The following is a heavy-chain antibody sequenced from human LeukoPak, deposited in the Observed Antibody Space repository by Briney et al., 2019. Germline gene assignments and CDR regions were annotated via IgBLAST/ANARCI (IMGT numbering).Heavy chain of an antibody. J-gene: IGHJ4*02. V-gene: IGHV4-38-2*02. Sequence: SETLSLTCAVSGYSISSGYYWGWIRQPPGKGLEWIGSMYHSGSTYYNPSLKSRVTISVDTSKKQFSLRLTSVTAADTAVYYCAREVYSGRPSRSPFDYWGQGTLVTVSS. CDR2: MYHSGST. D-gene: IGHD6-13*01. CDR1: GYSISSGYY. CDR3: AREVYSGRPSRSPFDY.